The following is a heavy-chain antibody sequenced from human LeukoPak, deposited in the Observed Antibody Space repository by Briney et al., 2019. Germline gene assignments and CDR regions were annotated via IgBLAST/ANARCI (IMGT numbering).Heavy chain of an antibody. J-gene: IGHJ4*02. CDR2: ISSSSVYI. CDR1: GFTFSSYS. Sequence: GGSLRLSCAASGFTFSSYSMNWVRQAAGKGLEWVSSISSSSVYIYYADSVKGRFTISRDNAKNSLYLQMNSLTAEDTAVYYCARDEGYYFDYWGQGTLVTVSS. V-gene: IGHV3-21*01. CDR3: ARDEGYYFDY.